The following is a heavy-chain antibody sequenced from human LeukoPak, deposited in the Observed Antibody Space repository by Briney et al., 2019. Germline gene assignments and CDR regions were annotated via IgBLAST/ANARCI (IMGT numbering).Heavy chain of an antibody. CDR2: IIPIFGTA. J-gene: IGHJ4*02. CDR1: GYTFTSYD. CDR3: ARDLGYYGSGSLAY. V-gene: IGHV1-69*13. Sequence: GASVKVSCKASGYTFTSYDINWVRQATGQGLEWMGGIIPIFGTANYAQKFQGRVTITADESTSTAYMELSSLRSEDTAVYYCARDLGYYGSGSLAYWGQGTLVTVSS. D-gene: IGHD3-10*01.